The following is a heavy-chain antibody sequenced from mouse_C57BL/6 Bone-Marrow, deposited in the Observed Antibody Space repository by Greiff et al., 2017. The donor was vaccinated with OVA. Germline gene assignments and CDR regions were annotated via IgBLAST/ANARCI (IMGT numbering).Heavy chain of an antibody. V-gene: IGHV5-9-1*02. J-gene: IGHJ1*03. CDR2: ISSSGDYI. CDR1: GFTFSSYA. D-gene: IGHD2-1*01. Sequence: EVKLVESGEGLVKPGGSLKLSCAASGFTFSSYAMSWVRQTPEKRLEWVAYISSSGDYIYYADTLKGRFTISRDNARNTLYLQMSSLKSEDTAMYYCTRARNSSWYFDVWGTGTTVTVSS. CDR3: TRARNSSWYFDV.